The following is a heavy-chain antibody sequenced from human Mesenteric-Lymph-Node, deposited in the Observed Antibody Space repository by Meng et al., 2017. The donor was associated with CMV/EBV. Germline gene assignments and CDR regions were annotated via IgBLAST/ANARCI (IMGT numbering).Heavy chain of an antibody. CDR1: GYSFTSYW. CDR3: ARYKYGSGWYLDY. Sequence: KVSCKGSGYSFTSYWIGWVRQMPGKGLEWMGIIYPGDSDTRYSPSFQGQVTISADKSISTAYLQWSSLKASDTAMYYCARYKYGSGWYLDYWGQGTLVTVSS. CDR2: IYPGDSDT. V-gene: IGHV5-51*01. D-gene: IGHD6-19*01. J-gene: IGHJ4*02.